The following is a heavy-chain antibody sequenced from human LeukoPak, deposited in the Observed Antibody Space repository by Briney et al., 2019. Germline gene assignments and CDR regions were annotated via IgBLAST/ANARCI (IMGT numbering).Heavy chain of an antibody. J-gene: IGHJ5*02. CDR1: GYSFASYL. CDR3: ARSWAGRNPWFGELLNWFDP. V-gene: IGHV5-51*01. CDR2: IYPGDSDT. D-gene: IGHD3-10*01. Sequence: GESLRTSCKGSGYSFASYLIGWVRQIPGEGLGWMGVIYPGDSDTRYSPSFQGQVTISADKSISTAYLQWSSLKASDTAMYYCARSWAGRNPWFGELLNWFDPWGQGTLVTVSS.